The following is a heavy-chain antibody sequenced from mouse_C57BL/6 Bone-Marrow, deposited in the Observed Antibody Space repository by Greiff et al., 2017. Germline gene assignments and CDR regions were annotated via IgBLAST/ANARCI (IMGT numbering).Heavy chain of an antibody. D-gene: IGHD1-1*01. V-gene: IGHV1-42*01. CDR3: ARRITTVVARGYYYAMDY. J-gene: IGHJ4*01. Sequence: VQLKESGPELVKPGASVKISCKASGYSFTGYYMNWVKQSPEKSLEWIGEINPSTGGTTYNQKFKAKATLTVDKSSSTAYMQLKSLTSEDSAVYYCARRITTVVARGYYYAMDYWGQGTSVTVSS. CDR2: INPSTGGT. CDR1: GYSFTGYY.